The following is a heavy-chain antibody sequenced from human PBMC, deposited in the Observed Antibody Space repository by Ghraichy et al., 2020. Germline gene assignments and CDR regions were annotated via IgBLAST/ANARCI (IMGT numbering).Heavy chain of an antibody. J-gene: IGHJ4*02. CDR3: ARDSDWAFDY. CDR1: GLTFSTCH. V-gene: IGHV3-48*02. Sequence: GGSLRLSCAVSGLTFSTCHMNWVRQAPGKGLEWVSYISRTGDIYYADSVKGRFTISRDNAKNSLFLQMNSLRDEDTAVYYCARDSDWAFDYWGQGTLVTVSS. CDR2: ISRTGDI. D-gene: IGHD3-9*01.